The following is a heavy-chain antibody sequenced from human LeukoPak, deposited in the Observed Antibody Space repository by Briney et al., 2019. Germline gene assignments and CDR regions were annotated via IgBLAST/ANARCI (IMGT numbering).Heavy chain of an antibody. Sequence: GGSLRLSCAASGFTFDDYAMHWVRQAPGKGLEWVSGISWNSGSIGYADSVKGRFTISRDNAKNSLYLQMNSLRAEDTALYYCAKDGYLRTSHYFDYWGQGTLVTVSS. CDR2: ISWNSGSI. J-gene: IGHJ4*02. CDR1: GFTFDDYA. CDR3: AKDGYLRTSHYFDY. V-gene: IGHV3-9*01. D-gene: IGHD1-14*01.